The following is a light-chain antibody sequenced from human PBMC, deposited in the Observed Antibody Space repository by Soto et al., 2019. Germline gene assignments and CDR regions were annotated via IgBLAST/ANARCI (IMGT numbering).Light chain of an antibody. CDR1: QTIGAF. CDR2: KAS. J-gene: IGKJ1*01. CDR3: QHYNRWA. V-gene: IGKV1-5*03. Sequence: QMTQSPSTLSASVGERVTITCRASQTIGAFLAWYQLKPGKAPNLLISKASNLQDGVPSRFSGSGSGTEFTLTITSLQPDDFATYYCQHYNRWAFGQGTKVEIK.